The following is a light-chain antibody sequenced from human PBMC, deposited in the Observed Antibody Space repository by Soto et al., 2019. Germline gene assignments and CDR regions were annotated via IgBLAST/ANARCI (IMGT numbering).Light chain of an antibody. CDR1: HTISSW. CDR3: QHDTSYSEA. Sequence: DLQMTQCPSTMYGSVGDIVTITCRASHTISSWLALYQQKPGKAPKLLIYKASTLKSGVPSRFSGSGSGTEFTLTISSLQPDDFATYYCQHDTSYSEAFGQGTKVDIK. CDR2: KAS. V-gene: IGKV1-5*03. J-gene: IGKJ1*01.